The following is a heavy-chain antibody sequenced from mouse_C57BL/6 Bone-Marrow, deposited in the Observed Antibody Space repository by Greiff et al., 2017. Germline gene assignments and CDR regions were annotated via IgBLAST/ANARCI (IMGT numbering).Heavy chain of an antibody. CDR1: GYSFTGYF. Sequence: VQLQQSGPELVKPGDSVKISCKASGYSFTGYFMNWVMQSHGKSLEWIGRINPYNGDTFYNQKFKGKATLTVDKSSSTAHMELRSLTSEDSAVYYCARLGYYYSYFDYWGQGTTLTVSS. D-gene: IGHD1-1*02. V-gene: IGHV1-20*01. J-gene: IGHJ2*01. CDR3: ARLGYYYSYFDY. CDR2: INPYNGDT.